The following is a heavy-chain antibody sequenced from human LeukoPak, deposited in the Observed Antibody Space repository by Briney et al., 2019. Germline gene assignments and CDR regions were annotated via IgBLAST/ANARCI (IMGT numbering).Heavy chain of an antibody. V-gene: IGHV3-64D*09. Sequence: ETLSLTCTVSGASISSYYWSWIRQPPGKGLEYVSAISDSGGSTYYADSVKGRFTISRDNSKNTLYLQMSSLRAEDTAVYFCVRGYSFGPYGMDVWGQGTTVTVSS. D-gene: IGHD2-15*01. CDR2: ISDSGGST. J-gene: IGHJ6*02. CDR3: VRGYSFGPYGMDV. CDR1: GASISSYY.